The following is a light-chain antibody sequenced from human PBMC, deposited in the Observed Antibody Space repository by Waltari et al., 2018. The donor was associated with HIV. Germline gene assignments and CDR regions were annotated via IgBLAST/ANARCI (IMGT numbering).Light chain of an antibody. J-gene: IGKJ3*01. CDR2: DAS. Sequence: DIKMTQSPSSLSASVGDRVSITCRASQAVANKEIWFQQKPGKAPKLLIYDASRLPSGVPSRFSGSGSGTDFTLSINDVQPDDFASYFCQQLSSFPLTFGPGTRVDVK. V-gene: IGKV1-39*01. CDR1: QAVANK. CDR3: QQLSSFPLT.